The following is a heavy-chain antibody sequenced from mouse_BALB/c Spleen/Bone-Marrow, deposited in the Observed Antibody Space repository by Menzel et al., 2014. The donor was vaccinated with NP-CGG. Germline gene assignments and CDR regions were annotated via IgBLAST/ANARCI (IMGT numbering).Heavy chain of an antibody. CDR2: ISSGGGST. CDR1: GFAFSSYD. J-gene: IGHJ4*01. D-gene: IGHD1-1*01. V-gene: IGHV5-12-1*01. CDR3: ARPLYYYGSSPFYAMDY. Sequence: EVKLAESGGGLVKPGGSLKLSCAASGFAFSSYDMSWVRQTPEKRLEWVAYISSGGGSTYYPDTVKGRLTISRDNAKNTLYLQMSSLKSEDTAMYYCARPLYYYGSSPFYAMDYWGQGTSVTVTS.